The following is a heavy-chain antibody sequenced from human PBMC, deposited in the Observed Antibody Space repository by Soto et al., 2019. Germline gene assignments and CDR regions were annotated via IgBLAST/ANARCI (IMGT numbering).Heavy chain of an antibody. D-gene: IGHD3-16*01. Sequence: QVQLVESGGGVVQPGRSLRLSCAASGFTFSSYGMHWVRQAPGKGLEWVAVISYDGSNKYYADSVKGRFTISRDNSKNTLYLQMNSLRAEDTAVYYCARGGRWLQSHLDYWGQGTLVTVSS. V-gene: IGHV3-30*03. CDR3: ARGGRWLQSHLDY. CDR2: ISYDGSNK. J-gene: IGHJ4*02. CDR1: GFTFSSYG.